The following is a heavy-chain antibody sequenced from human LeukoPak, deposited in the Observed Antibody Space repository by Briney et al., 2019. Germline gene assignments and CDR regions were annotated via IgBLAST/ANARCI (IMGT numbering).Heavy chain of an antibody. CDR1: GGSFSGYY. CDR2: INHSGST. Sequence: SETLSLTCAVYGGSFSGYYWSWIRQPPGKVLEWIGEINHSGSTNYNPSLKSRVTISVDTSKNQFSLKLSSVTAADTAVYYCARSPRGYSTRGGDYWGQGTLVTVSS. J-gene: IGHJ4*02. V-gene: IGHV4-34*01. D-gene: IGHD5-18*01. CDR3: ARSPRGYSTRGGDY.